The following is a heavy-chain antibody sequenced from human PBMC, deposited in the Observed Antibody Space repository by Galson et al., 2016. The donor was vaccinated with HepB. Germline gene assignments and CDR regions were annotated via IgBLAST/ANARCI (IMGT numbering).Heavy chain of an antibody. CDR1: GYTFTTYG. D-gene: IGHD3-16*02. Sequence: SCKASGYTFTTYGIYWVRQAPGESLEWLGWINAASGYAKYSQKFQGRVTITRDTSASTAYMELSSLRSEDTAVFYCARGLGDYIWGSYRSYYFDYWGQGTLVTVSS. CDR2: INAASGYA. V-gene: IGHV1-3*01. J-gene: IGHJ4*02. CDR3: ARGLGDYIWGSYRSYYFDY.